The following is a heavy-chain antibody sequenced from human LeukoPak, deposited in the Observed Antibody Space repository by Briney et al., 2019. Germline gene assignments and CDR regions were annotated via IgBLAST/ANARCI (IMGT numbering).Heavy chain of an antibody. CDR1: GYTFSTFG. CDR3: ARNPVGYYDKNTYPYYFDY. J-gene: IGHJ4*02. CDR2: ISGYNGNT. Sequence: ASVKVSCKASGYTFSTFGISWVRQAPGQGLEWMGWISGYNGNTKYAQKFQGRVTMTPDTSTSTAYMELRSLRSDDTAVYYCARNPVGYYDKNTYPYYFDYWGQGTLVTVSS. D-gene: IGHD3-22*01. V-gene: IGHV1-18*01.